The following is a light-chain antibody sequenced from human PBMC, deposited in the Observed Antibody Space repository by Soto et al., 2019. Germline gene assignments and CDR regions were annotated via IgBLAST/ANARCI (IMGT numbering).Light chain of an antibody. CDR2: AAS. V-gene: IGKV1-39*01. J-gene: IGKJ4*01. Sequence: DMQMTQSPSSLSASVGDRVAITCRASQTISSYLNWYQQKPGKAPKLLIFAASSLQTGVPSRFSGSGSGTDFTLTISSLQPEDFGTYFCQQSFTTPLTFGGGTKVDIK. CDR3: QQSFTTPLT. CDR1: QTISSY.